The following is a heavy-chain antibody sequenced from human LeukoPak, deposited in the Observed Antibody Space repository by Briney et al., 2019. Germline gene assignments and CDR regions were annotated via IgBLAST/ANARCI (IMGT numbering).Heavy chain of an antibody. D-gene: IGHD6-6*01. V-gene: IGHV4-38-2*02. CDR3: AREGPCGSSSSCEY. CDR1: GYSISSGYY. Sequence: PSETLSLTCTVSGYSISSGYYWGWIRQPPGKGLEWIGSIYYSGSTYYNPSLKSRVTISVDTSKNQFSLKLSSVTAADTAVYYCAREGPCGSSSSCEYWGQGTLVAVSS. J-gene: IGHJ4*02. CDR2: IYYSGST.